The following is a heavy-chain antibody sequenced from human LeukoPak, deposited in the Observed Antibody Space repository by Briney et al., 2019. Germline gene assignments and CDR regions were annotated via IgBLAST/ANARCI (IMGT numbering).Heavy chain of an antibody. Sequence: GGSLRLSCAASGFTFSSYAMHWVRQAPGKGLEWVAVISYDGSNKYYADSVKGRFTISRDNSKNTLYLQMNSLRAEDTAVYYCARSLRSHDYGVPIDYWGQGTLVTVSS. CDR3: ARSLRSHDYGVPIDY. CDR1: GFTFSSYA. J-gene: IGHJ4*02. D-gene: IGHD4-17*01. CDR2: ISYDGSNK. V-gene: IGHV3-30-3*01.